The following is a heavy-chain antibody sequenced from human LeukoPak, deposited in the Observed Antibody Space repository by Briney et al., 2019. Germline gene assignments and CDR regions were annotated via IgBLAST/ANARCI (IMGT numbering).Heavy chain of an antibody. D-gene: IGHD3/OR15-3a*01. CDR3: AKDFFDDYYFDY. CDR1: GFTFSSYA. Sequence: RGSLRLSCAASGFTFSSYAMSWVRQAPGKGLEWVSAISGSGGSTYYADSVKGRFTISRDNSKNTLYLQMNSLRAEDTAVYYCAKDFFDDYYFDYWGQGTLVTVSS. V-gene: IGHV3-23*01. CDR2: ISGSGGST. J-gene: IGHJ4*02.